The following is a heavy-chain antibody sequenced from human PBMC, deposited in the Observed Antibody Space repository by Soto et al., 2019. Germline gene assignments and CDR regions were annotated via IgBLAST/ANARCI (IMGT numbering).Heavy chain of an antibody. V-gene: IGHV3-48*01. Sequence: PGGSLRLSCAASGFTFSSYGRNWVRQAPGKGLEWVSYISSSSSTIYYADSVKGRFTISRDNAKNSLYLQMNSLRAEDTAVYYCAREHSSVVVVAATHDYYYYYMDVWGKGTTVTVSS. CDR2: ISSSSSTI. CDR1: GFTFSSYG. D-gene: IGHD2-15*01. CDR3: AREHSSVVVVAATHDYYYYYMDV. J-gene: IGHJ6*03.